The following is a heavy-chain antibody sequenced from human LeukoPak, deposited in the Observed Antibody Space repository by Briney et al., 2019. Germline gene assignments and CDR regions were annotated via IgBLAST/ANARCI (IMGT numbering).Heavy chain of an antibody. J-gene: IGHJ4*02. D-gene: IGHD3-16*02. CDR1: VYTFTRNA. Sequence: ASVKVSCKPSVYTFTRNAITWVQQAPGQGLEWMAWISTHNGNTTLSQKVQGRVTLTTETSTNTAYMELTSLTSDDTAVYYCARVSRGLINDLSWPDCWNQGTLVIVSS. V-gene: IGHV1-18*01. CDR3: ARVSRGLINDLSWPDC. CDR2: ISTHNGNT.